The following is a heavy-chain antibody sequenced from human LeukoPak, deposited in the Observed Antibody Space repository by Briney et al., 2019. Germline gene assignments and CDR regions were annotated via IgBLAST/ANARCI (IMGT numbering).Heavy chain of an antibody. D-gene: IGHD3-22*01. CDR1: GGSFSGYY. CDR2: INHSGST. CDR3: AREVDSSGYYYGPNYFDY. Sequence: SETLSLTCAVYGGSFSGYYWSWIRQPPGKGLEWIGEINHSGSTNYNPSLKSRVTISVDTSKNQFSLKLSSVTAADTAVYYCAREVDSSGYYYGPNYFDYWGQGTLVTVSS. J-gene: IGHJ4*02. V-gene: IGHV4-34*01.